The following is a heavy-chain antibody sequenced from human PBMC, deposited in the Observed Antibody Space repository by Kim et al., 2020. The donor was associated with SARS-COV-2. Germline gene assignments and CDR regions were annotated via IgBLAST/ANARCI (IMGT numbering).Heavy chain of an antibody. V-gene: IGHV1-46*01. J-gene: IGHJ4*02. D-gene: IGHD3-9*01. CDR3: ARGARYFDWLPHYFDY. Sequence: KFQGRVTMTRDTSTSTVYMELSSLRSEDTAVYYCARGARYFDWLPHYFDYWGQGTLVTVSS.